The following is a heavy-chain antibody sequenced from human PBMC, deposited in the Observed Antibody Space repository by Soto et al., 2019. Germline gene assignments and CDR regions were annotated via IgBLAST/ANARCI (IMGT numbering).Heavy chain of an antibody. J-gene: IGHJ4*02. CDR1: GYTFTSYY. V-gene: IGHV1-46*01. Sequence: QVQLVQSGAEVKKPGASVKVSCKASGYTFTSYYMHWVRQAPGQGLEWMGIINPSGGSTSYAQKFQLGVTMTRDMSTSTVYMELSSLRSEDTAVYYCARDARGYYYSSGYFDYLGQGPLVTVSS. CDR3: ARDARGYYYSSGYFDY. D-gene: IGHD3-22*01. CDR2: INPSGGST.